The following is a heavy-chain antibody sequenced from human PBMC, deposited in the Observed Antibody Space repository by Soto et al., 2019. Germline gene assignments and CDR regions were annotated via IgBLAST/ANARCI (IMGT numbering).Heavy chain of an antibody. V-gene: IGHV4-34*01. CDR1: GGSFSGYY. D-gene: IGHD6-13*01. Sequence: SETLSLTCAVYGGSFSGYYWSWIRQPPGKGLEWIGEINHSGSTNYNPSLKSRVTISVDTSKNQFSLKLSSVTAADTAVYYCARGFFLNSSRGSYYFDYWGQGTLVTVSS. CDR3: ARGFFLNSSRGSYYFDY. J-gene: IGHJ4*02. CDR2: INHSGST.